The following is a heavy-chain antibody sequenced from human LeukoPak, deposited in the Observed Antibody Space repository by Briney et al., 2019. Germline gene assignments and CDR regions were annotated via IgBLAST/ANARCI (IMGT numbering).Heavy chain of an antibody. CDR1: GGSISSSSYY. J-gene: IGHJ5*02. V-gene: IGHV4-39*07. Sequence: SETLSLTCTVSGGSISSSSYYWAWIRQPPGKGLEWIGSIYYSGSTYYNPSLKSRVTISVDTSKNQFSLKLSSVTAADTAVYYCAREAPKYCTNGVCWRSNWFDPWGQGTLVTVSS. CDR2: IYYSGST. CDR3: AREAPKYCTNGVCWRSNWFDP. D-gene: IGHD2-8*01.